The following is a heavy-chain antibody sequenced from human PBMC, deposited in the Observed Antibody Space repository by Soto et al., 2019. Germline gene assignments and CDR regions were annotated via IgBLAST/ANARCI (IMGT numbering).Heavy chain of an antibody. V-gene: IGHV4-4*02. D-gene: IGHD3-16*01. CDR2: ISDSGRT. CDR1: SGSNSSDTW. CDR3: ASNAFRGFYMDV. J-gene: IGHJ6*03. Sequence: QVQLQESGPGLVKPSETLSLACAVSSGSNSSDTWWSWVRQPPGKGLEWIAEISDSGRTHYDPSLKSRITLSIDKSKNQFSLRLTSVIAADTAVYYCASNAFRGFYMDVWGKGTSVIVSS.